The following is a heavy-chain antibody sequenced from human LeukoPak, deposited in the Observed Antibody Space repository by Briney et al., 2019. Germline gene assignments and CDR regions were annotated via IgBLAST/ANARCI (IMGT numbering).Heavy chain of an antibody. D-gene: IGHD3-22*01. CDR2: ISGSGANT. V-gene: IGHV3-23*01. Sequence: GGSLRLSCAASGFTFSSYAMGWVRQAPGKGLEWVSAISGSGANTYYADSVKGRFTISRDNSKNTLSLQMNTLRADDTAVYYCAKLRGGAYSTWFFDYWGQGTLVTVSS. CDR3: AKLRGGAYSTWFFDY. CDR1: GFTFSSYA. J-gene: IGHJ4*02.